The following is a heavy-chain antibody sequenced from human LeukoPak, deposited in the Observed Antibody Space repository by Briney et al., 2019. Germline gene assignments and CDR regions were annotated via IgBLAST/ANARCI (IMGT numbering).Heavy chain of an antibody. D-gene: IGHD2-2*01. CDR2: MNPNRGNT. J-gene: IGHJ4*02. V-gene: IGHV1-8*03. CDR1: GYTFTSYD. Sequence: ASVNVSCKASGYTFTSYDINWVRQATGQGLEWMGWMNPNRGNTDYAQKFQGRVTLTRNTSISTAYMELSSLRSEDTAVYYCARVPLVSTRSYYFDYWGQGTLVTVSS. CDR3: ARVPLVSTRSYYFDY.